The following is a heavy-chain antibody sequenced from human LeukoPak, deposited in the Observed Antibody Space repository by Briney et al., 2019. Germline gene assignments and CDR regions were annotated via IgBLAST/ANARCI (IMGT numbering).Heavy chain of an antibody. CDR1: GFTFSSYE. CDR3: ARERYCSSTSCPHGDLDY. CDR2: IGVSGSTM. J-gene: IGHJ4*02. V-gene: IGHV3-48*03. D-gene: IGHD2-2*01. Sequence: GGSLRLSCAASGFTFSSYEMNWVRQAPGKGLEWVSYIGVSGSTMYYAESVKGRFTISKDNAKNSLYLQMNSLRAEDTAVYYCARERYCSSTSCPHGDLDYWGQGTLVSVSS.